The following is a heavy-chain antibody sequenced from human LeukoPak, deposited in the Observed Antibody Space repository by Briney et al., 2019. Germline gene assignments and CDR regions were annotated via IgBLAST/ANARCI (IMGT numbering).Heavy chain of an antibody. Sequence: GGSLRLSCAASGFTFSDYYMSSIRQAPGKGLEWVSYISSSGSTIYYADSVKGRFTISRDNAKNSLYLQMNSLRAEDTAVYYYARASGTGTTRWRYFDYWGQGTLVTVSS. D-gene: IGHD1-1*01. CDR1: GFTFSDYY. J-gene: IGHJ4*02. CDR3: ARASGTGTTRWRYFDY. V-gene: IGHV3-11*01. CDR2: ISSSGSTI.